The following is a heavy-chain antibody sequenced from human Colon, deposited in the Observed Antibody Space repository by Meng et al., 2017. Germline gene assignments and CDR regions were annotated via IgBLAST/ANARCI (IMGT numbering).Heavy chain of an antibody. Sequence: VRLQDSGPGWWKRSGTQSTPCAVSGDSIRSSNVWSWIRQPPGRGLEWIGEIYHSGSTNYNPSLKNRVTMTVDKSKNEFSLTLSSVTAADTASYYCARVIYASGNMAHLDYWGQGTLVTVSS. CDR2: IYHSGST. D-gene: IGHD3-10*01. J-gene: IGHJ4*02. V-gene: IGHV4-4*02. CDR3: ARVIYASGNMAHLDY. CDR1: GDSIRSSNV.